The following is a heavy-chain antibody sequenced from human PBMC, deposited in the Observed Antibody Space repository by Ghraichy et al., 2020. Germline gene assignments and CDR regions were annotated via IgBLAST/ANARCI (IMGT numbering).Heavy chain of an antibody. Sequence: SETLSLTCSVSGGSISSNYWSWIRQPPGKGLEWIGYIHYSGSTKYNPSLKSRVTISEYTSKNQFSLKLSSVTAADTAVYYCAAGKAGGSFYGNYFDYWGQGTQVTVSS. D-gene: IGHD2-15*01. CDR3: AAGKAGGSFYGNYFDY. CDR2: IHYSGST. J-gene: IGHJ4*02. V-gene: IGHV4-59*12. CDR1: GGSISSNY.